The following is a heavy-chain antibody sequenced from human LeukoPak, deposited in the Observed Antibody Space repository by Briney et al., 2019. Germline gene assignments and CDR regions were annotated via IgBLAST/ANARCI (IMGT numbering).Heavy chain of an antibody. J-gene: IGHJ4*02. V-gene: IGHV4-39*07. Sequence: SETLSLTCTVSGGSISSSSYYWGWIRQPPGKGLEWIGSIYYSGSTYYNPSLKSRVTISVDTSKNQFSLKLSSVTTADTAVYYCARDTEQGGYFDWLLWNAFDYWGQGTLVTVSS. D-gene: IGHD3-9*01. CDR1: GGSISSSSYY. CDR2: IYYSGST. CDR3: ARDTEQGGYFDWLLWNAFDY.